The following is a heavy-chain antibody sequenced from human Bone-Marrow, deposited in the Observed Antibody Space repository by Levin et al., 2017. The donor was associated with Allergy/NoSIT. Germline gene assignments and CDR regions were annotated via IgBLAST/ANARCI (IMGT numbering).Heavy chain of an antibody. CDR1: GFSFSTYG. J-gene: IGHJ4*02. CDR2: ISGSGDRI. Sequence: LSLTCAASGFSFSTYGMFWVRQAPGKGLECVSAISGSGDRIQYADSVKGRFTISRDNSKNTLYLQMSSLRVEDTAIYFCANGRNSGFDDLLAYWGQGTLVTVSP. CDR3: ANGRNSGFDDLLAY. D-gene: IGHD5-12*01. V-gene: IGHV3-23*01.